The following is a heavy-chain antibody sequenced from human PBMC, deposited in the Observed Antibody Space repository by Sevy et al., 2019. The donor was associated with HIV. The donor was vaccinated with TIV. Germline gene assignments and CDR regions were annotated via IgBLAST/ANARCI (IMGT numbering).Heavy chain of an antibody. CDR2: ITWNSGSI. CDR3: TRDKTTTYWYEAFDI. D-gene: IGHD2-8*02. J-gene: IGHJ3*02. Sequence: GGSLRLSCGASGFTFDDYAMHWVRQAPGKGLEWVAGITWNSGSIDYADSVKGRFTISRDNAKNSLYLQMNSLRPEDTALYYCTRDKTTTYWYEAFDIWGQGTVVTVSS. V-gene: IGHV3-9*01. CDR1: GFTFDDYA.